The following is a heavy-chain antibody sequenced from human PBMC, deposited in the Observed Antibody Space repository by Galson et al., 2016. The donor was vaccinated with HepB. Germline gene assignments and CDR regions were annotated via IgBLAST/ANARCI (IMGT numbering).Heavy chain of an antibody. CDR1: GFTFISYA. CDR3: AKGTRHDRNDGIDV. CDR2: ISGTGGTT. D-gene: IGHD1-1*01. J-gene: IGHJ4*02. Sequence: SLRLSCAASGFTFISYAMSWVRQAPGKRLEWVSAISGTGGTTYYADSVQGRFTISRDNSKNTLYLQMNSLRADDTAVYYCAKGTRHDRNDGIDVWGQGTLVTVSS. V-gene: IGHV3-23*01.